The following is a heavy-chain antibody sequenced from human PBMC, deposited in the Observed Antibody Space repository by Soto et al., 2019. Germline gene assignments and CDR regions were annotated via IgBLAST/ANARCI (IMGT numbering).Heavy chain of an antibody. J-gene: IGHJ2*01. CDR2: IYYSGST. D-gene: IGHD3-9*01. CDR3: ARATPTVFFFQAEDGIRDFRSVSAFLLNRSSDL. V-gene: IGHV4-59*01. Sequence: KGLEWIGYIYYSGSTTYNPSLKSRVTISVDTSKNQFSLKLSSVTAADTAVYYCARATPTVFFFQAEDGIRDFRSVSAFLLNRSSDL.